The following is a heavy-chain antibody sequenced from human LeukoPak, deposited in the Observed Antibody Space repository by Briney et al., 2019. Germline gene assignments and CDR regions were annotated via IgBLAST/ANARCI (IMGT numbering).Heavy chain of an antibody. V-gene: IGHV1-8*03. J-gene: IGHJ3*02. CDR2: MNPNSGNT. CDR3: AREWYYDISLDAFDI. D-gene: IGHD3-22*01. Sequence: ASVKVSCKASGYTFTSYDIHWVRQATGQGLEWMAWMNPNSGNTGYAQKFQGRVTITRNTSISTAYMELSSLRSEDTAVYYCAREWYYDISLDAFDIWGQGTMVTVSS. CDR1: GYTFTSYD.